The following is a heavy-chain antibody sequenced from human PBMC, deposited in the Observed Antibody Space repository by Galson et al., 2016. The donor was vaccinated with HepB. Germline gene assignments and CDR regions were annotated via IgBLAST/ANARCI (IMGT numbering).Heavy chain of an antibody. J-gene: IGHJ2*01. CDR3: ATVLPAGHYWYPHL. V-gene: IGHV3-53*01. Sequence: SLRLSCAASGFSVSDSYMTWVRQAPGKGLDWVSIIYKDGNTFNAQFVKGRFTISRDNSKNSLDLQMSNVRAEDTAVYYCATVLPAGHYWYPHLWGRGTLVSVSS. CDR2: IYKDGNT. CDR1: GFSVSDSY.